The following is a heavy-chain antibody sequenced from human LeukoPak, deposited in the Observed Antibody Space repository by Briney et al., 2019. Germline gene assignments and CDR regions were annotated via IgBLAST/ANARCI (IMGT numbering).Heavy chain of an antibody. D-gene: IGHD1-7*01. J-gene: IGHJ3*02. V-gene: IGHV3-48*04. CDR3: ASGITGTPGDFDI. Sequence: VGSLRLSCAASGFTFSSYSMNWVRQATGKGLEWVAYISSSSSTIYYADSVKGRFTISRDNAKNSLYLQMNSLRAEDTAVYFCASGITGTPGDFDIWGQGTMVTVSS. CDR1: GFTFSSYS. CDR2: ISSSSSTI.